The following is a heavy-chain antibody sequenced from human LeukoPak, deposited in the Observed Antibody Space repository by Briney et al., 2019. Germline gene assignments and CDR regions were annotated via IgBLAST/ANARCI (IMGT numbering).Heavy chain of an antibody. V-gene: IGHV3-23*01. CDR3: APYCSGGSCYRY. Sequence: GGSLRLSCVASGLTFSSYAMSWVRQAPGRGLEWVSTISVSGGSTYYADSVKGRFTISRDNCKNTLYLQMKSLRAEETAVYYCAPYCSGGSCYRYWGQGTLVTVSS. D-gene: IGHD2-15*01. CDR1: GLTFSSYA. J-gene: IGHJ4*02. CDR2: ISVSGGST.